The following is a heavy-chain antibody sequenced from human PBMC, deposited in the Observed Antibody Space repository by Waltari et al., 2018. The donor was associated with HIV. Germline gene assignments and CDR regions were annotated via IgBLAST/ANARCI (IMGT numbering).Heavy chain of an antibody. CDR3: ARDSPAFSRGTEELDY. D-gene: IGHD2-2*01. J-gene: IGHJ4*02. CDR1: GFTFSSYA. CDR2: IWHDANNQ. Sequence: QVQLVESGGGVVQPGKSLRLSCAASGFTFSSYARHWVRQAPGKGLEWVAVIWHDANNQYYADSVQGRFTISRDNSKNTLYLQMNSLRAEDTALYYCARDSPAFSRGTEELDYWGQGTLVTVSS. V-gene: IGHV3-33*01.